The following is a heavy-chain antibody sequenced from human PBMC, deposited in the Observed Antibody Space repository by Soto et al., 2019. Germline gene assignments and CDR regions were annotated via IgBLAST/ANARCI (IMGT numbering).Heavy chain of an antibody. D-gene: IGHD6-6*01. Sequence: GGSMRLSCAASGFTFSSYSMNWVRQAPGKGLEWVSSISSSSSYIYYADSVKGRFTISRDNAKNSLYLQRNSRRAEEAAVCYCARIQLGYDAFDIWCQGSMVTVSS. V-gene: IGHV3-21*01. CDR3: ARIQLGYDAFDI. J-gene: IGHJ3*02. CDR2: ISSSSSYI. CDR1: GFTFSSYS.